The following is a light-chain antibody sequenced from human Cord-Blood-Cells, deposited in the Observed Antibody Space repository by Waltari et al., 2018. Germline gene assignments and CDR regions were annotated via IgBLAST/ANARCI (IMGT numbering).Light chain of an antibody. V-gene: IGKV1-33*01. J-gene: IGKJ4*01. CDR3: RQYDNLPLT. CDR1: QDISNY. Sequence: DMQMTKTPSSLSASVGDRVTITCQASQDISNYLNWYQQKPGKAPKLLIYDASNLETHVPSRFRGSGSGTYFTFTISSLQPEDIATYYCRQYDNLPLTVVGGPKVEIK. CDR2: DAS.